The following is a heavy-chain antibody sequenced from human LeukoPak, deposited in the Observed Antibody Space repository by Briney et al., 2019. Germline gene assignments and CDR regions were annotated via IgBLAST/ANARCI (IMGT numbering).Heavy chain of an antibody. CDR1: GYTFTSNY. V-gene: IGHV1-46*01. CDR2: ISPSGGST. J-gene: IGHJ6*03. CDR3: ARGSYYYYYMDV. Sequence: ASVKVSCKAFGYTFTSNYMHWVRQAPGQGPEWMGVISPSGGSTTYAQKFQGRVTITRNTSISTAYMELSSLRSEDTAVYYCARGSYYYYYMDVWGKGTTVTVSS.